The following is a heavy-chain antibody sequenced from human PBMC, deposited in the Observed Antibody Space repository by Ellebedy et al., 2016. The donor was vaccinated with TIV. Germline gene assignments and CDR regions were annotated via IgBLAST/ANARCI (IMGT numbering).Heavy chain of an antibody. D-gene: IGHD1-14*01. J-gene: IGHJ6*02. Sequence: GGSLRLSXAAPGFILSNSGMTWVRQAPGRGLEWVSYISISGTTLYYADSVRGRFTISRDNAKNSLYLRMNSLRADDTAMYYCARVDRVSHAMDVWGQGTPVTVSS. CDR1: GFILSNSG. V-gene: IGHV3-48*01. CDR2: ISISGTTL. CDR3: ARVDRVSHAMDV.